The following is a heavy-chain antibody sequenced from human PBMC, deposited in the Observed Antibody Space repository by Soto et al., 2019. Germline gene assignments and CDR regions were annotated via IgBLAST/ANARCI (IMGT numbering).Heavy chain of an antibody. V-gene: IGHV4-39*01. Sequence: QLQLRESGPGLVKPSETLSLTCTVSGGSISSSNYYWARIRQSPGKGLEWIGSVYYNGFTYYNPSRKSRVTIAVDTSKNQCSLMLTSVTAADTAVYYCARMGDFWSGPGELDPWGQGTLVTVSS. CDR1: GGSISSSNYY. CDR2: VYYNGFT. D-gene: IGHD3-3*01. CDR3: ARMGDFWSGPGELDP. J-gene: IGHJ5*02.